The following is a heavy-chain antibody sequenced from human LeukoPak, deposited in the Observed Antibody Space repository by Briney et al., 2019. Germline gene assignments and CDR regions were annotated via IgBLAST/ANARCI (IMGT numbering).Heavy chain of an antibody. Sequence: ASVKVSCKVSGYTFTDYYMHWVQQAPGKGLEWMGLVDPEDGETIYAEKFQGRVTITADTSTDTAYMELSSLRSEDTAVYYCATVASREVGATLDYWGQGTLVTVSS. J-gene: IGHJ4*02. V-gene: IGHV1-69-2*01. CDR3: ATVASREVGATLDY. D-gene: IGHD1-26*01. CDR1: GYTFTDYY. CDR2: VDPEDGET.